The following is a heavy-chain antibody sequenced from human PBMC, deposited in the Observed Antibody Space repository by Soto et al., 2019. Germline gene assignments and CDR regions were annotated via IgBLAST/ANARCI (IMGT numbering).Heavy chain of an antibody. Sequence: GASVKVSCKASGYTFTGYYMHWVRQAPGQGLEWMGWINPNSGGTNYAQKFQGRVTMTRDTSISTAYMELSRLRSDDTAVCYCASGSGRGGYYGMDVWGQGTTVTVSS. V-gene: IGHV1-2*02. D-gene: IGHD2-15*01. CDR1: GYTFTGYY. CDR2: INPNSGGT. CDR3: ASGSGRGGYYGMDV. J-gene: IGHJ6*02.